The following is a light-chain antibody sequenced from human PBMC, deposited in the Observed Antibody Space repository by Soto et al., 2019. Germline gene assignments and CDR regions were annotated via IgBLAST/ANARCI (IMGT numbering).Light chain of an antibody. CDR2: WAS. J-gene: IGKJ2*01. V-gene: IGKV4-1*01. Sequence: DIVMTQSPDSLAVSLGERATINCKSSQSVLYSSNNQNYLAWYQQKPGQPPKLLIYWASTRESGVPDRFSGRGSGTDYTLTISSLQAEDVAVYYCQQYYSTPPTFGQGTKLEIK. CDR3: QQYYSTPPT. CDR1: QSVLYSSNNQNY.